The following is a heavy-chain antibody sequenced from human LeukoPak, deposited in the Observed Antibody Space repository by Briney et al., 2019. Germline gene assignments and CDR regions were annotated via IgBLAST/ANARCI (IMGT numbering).Heavy chain of an antibody. D-gene: IGHD3-22*01. V-gene: IGHV3-33*06. CDR1: GFTFSSYG. Sequence: GGSLRLSCAASGFTFSSYGMHWVRQAPGKGLEWVAVIWYDGSNKYYAESVKGRFTISRDNSKNTLYLQMNSLRAEDTAVYYCAKAKVPVVDISFLDYWGQGTLVTVSS. CDR2: IWYDGSNK. J-gene: IGHJ4*02. CDR3: AKAKVPVVDISFLDY.